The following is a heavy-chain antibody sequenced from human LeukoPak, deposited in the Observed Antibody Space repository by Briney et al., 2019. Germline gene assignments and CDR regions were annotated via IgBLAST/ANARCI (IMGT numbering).Heavy chain of an antibody. CDR1: GGTFSSYA. CDR3: ARDRGEWFGELFTYYFDY. Sequence: ASVKVSCKASGGTFSSYAISWVRQAPGQGLEWRGGIIPIFGTANYAQKFQGRVTITADKSTSTAYMELSSLRSEDTAVYYCARDRGEWFGELFTYYFDYWGQGTLVTVSS. CDR2: IIPIFGTA. J-gene: IGHJ4*02. V-gene: IGHV1-69*06. D-gene: IGHD3-10*01.